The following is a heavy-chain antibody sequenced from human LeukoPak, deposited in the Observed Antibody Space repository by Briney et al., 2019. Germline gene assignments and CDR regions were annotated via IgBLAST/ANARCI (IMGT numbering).Heavy chain of an antibody. D-gene: IGHD6-13*01. V-gene: IGHV3-7*04. J-gene: IGHJ4*02. CDR3: ARTYSRAFGY. CDR1: GFTFSSNW. CDR2: INQDGGAK. Sequence: PGGSLRLSCAASGFTFSSNWMSWVRQAPGKGLEWVANINQDGGAKFYVDPVKGRFTISRDNAKNSLYLQMNSLGAEDTAVYYCARTYSRAFGYWGQGTLVTVSS.